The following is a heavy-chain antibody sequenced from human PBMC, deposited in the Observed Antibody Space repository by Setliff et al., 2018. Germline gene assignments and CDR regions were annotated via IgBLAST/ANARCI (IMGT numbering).Heavy chain of an antibody. CDR2: IYHSGRT. CDR1: GGSISSSNC. CDR3: ARGLAAAGTRYFDY. V-gene: IGHV4-4*02. J-gene: IGHJ4*02. D-gene: IGHD6-13*01. Sequence: PSETLSLTCAVSGGSISSSNCWSWGRQPPGKGLEWMGEIYHSGRTNYNPSPQSRVTISVDKSKNQYSLKLRSVTAADTAVYYCARGLAAAGTRYFDYWGQGTLVTVSS.